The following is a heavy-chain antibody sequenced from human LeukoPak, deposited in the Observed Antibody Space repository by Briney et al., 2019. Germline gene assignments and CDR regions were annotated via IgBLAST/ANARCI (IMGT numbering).Heavy chain of an antibody. CDR1: GYTLTELS. V-gene: IGHV1-24*01. CDR2: FDPEDGET. D-gene: IGHD1-26*01. CDR3: ATDFGRYLITGGWFDP. Sequence: ASVKVSCKVSGYTLTELSMHWVRQAPGKGLEWMGGFDPEDGETIYAQKFQGRVTMTEDTSTDTAYMELSSLRSEDTAVYYCATDFGRYLITGGWFDPWGQGTLVTVSS. J-gene: IGHJ5*02.